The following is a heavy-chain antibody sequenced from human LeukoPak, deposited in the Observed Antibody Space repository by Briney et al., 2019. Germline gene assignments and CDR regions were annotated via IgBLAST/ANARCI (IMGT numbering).Heavy chain of an antibody. D-gene: IGHD6-13*01. Sequence: ASVKVSCKASGYTFTSYYMHWVLQAPGQGLEWMGIINPSGGSTSYAQKFQGRVTMTRDTSTSTVYMELSSLRSEDTAVYYCARELGQLVPLDYWGQGTLVTVSS. J-gene: IGHJ4*02. CDR1: GYTFTSYY. CDR2: INPSGGST. CDR3: ARELGQLVPLDY. V-gene: IGHV1-46*01.